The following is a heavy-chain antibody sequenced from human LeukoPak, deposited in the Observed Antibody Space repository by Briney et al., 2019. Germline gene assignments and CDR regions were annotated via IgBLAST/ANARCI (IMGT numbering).Heavy chain of an antibody. V-gene: IGHV3-30*02. CDR2: TRKDIRHQ. D-gene: IGHD7-27*01. CDR3: AKGLSNWGNFDH. CDR1: GFSLSEFV. J-gene: IGHJ4*02. Sequence: AGGPLRLSCAASGFSLSEFVMSWVRQAPAKGLEWVALTRKDIRHQYYEDSVKGRFIIYRDNSRNTLYLQMNSLRAEDTAVYYCAKGLSNWGNFDHWGQGSLVTVSS.